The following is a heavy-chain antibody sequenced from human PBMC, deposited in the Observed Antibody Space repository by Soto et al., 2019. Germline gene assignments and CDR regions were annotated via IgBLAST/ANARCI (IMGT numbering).Heavy chain of an antibody. CDR2: ISSSSSYI. CDR3: ASYDYYDSSGYYPNTVGMDV. J-gene: IGHJ6*02. Sequence: PGGSLRLSCAASGFTFSSYSMNWVRQAPGKGLEWVSSISSSSSYIYYADSVKGRFTISRDNAKNSLYLQMNSLRAEDTAVYYCASYDYYDSSGYYPNTVGMDVWGQGTTVTVSS. V-gene: IGHV3-21*01. D-gene: IGHD3-22*01. CDR1: GFTFSSYS.